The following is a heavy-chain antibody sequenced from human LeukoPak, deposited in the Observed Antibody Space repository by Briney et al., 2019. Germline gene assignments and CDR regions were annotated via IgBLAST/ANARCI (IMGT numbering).Heavy chain of an antibody. J-gene: IGHJ4*02. CDR1: GDSVSSKTAA. CDR3: ASGWLYYFDS. D-gene: IGHD6-19*01. V-gene: IGHV6-1*01. CDR2: TYYRSQWYN. Sequence: SQTLSLACAISGDSVSSKTAAWNWIRLSPSRGLEWLSRTYYRSQWYNDYDVSVKSRITIRPDTSKNQFSLELNSVTPEDTAVYYCASGWLYYFDSWGQGTLVTVSS.